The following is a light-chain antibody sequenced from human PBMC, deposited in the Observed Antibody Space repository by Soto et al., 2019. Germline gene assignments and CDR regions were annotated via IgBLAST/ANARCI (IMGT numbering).Light chain of an antibody. J-gene: IGKJ1*01. CDR3: QQYNNWWT. V-gene: IGKV3-15*01. CDR1: QSVSSN. Sequence: EIVLTQSPCTLSLSRVERATLSCRASQSVSSNLAWYQQKTGQAPRLLIYGASTRATGIPARFSGSGSGTEFTLTISSLQSEDFAVYYCQQYNNWWTFGQGTKVDIK. CDR2: GAS.